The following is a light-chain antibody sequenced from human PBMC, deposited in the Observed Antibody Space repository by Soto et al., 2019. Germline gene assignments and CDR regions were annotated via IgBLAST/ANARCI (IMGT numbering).Light chain of an antibody. V-gene: IGKV3-20*01. J-gene: IGKJ5*01. CDR3: QQYGSSPYT. CDR2: GGT. CDR1: QSVTITS. Sequence: EVVLTQPPGTLSLSPVEGAALSCRASQSVTITSFPWYHHTPGQAPRLLIYGGTRMATGTTDRFSASGYGTEFPLTITRLEPEDFAVYYCQQYGSSPYTFGQGTRLDNK.